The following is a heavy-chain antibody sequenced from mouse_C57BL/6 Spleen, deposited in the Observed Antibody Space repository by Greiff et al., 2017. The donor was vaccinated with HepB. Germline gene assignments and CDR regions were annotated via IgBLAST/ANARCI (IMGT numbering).Heavy chain of an antibody. J-gene: IGHJ2*01. V-gene: IGHV5-9-1*02. CDR3: TRDGAYYSNYPYYFDY. CDR2: ISSGGDYI. CDR1: GFTFSSYA. Sequence: DVMLVESGEGLVKPGGSLKLSCAASGFTFSSYAMSWVRQTPEKRLEWVAYISSGGDYIYYADTVKGRFTISRDNARNTLYLQMSSLKSEDTAMYYCTRDGAYYSNYPYYFDYWGQGTTLTVSS. D-gene: IGHD2-5*01.